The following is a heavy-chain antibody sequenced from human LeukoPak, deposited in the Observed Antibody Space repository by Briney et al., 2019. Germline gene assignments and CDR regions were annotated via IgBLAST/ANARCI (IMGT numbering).Heavy chain of an antibody. Sequence: PSETLSLTCAVYGGSFSGYYWSWIRQPPGKGLEWIGEINHSGSTNYNPSLKSRVTISVDTSKNQLSLKLSSVTAADTAVYYCAGAAAGTRYYFDYWGQGTLVTVSS. CDR2: INHSGST. D-gene: IGHD6-13*01. J-gene: IGHJ4*02. CDR1: GGSFSGYY. CDR3: AGAAAGTRYYFDY. V-gene: IGHV4-34*01.